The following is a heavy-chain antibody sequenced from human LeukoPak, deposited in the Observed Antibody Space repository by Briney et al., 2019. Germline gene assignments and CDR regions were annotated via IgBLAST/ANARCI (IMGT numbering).Heavy chain of an antibody. V-gene: IGHV1-8*01. CDR3: ARRPPRYAFDI. CDR2: MNPNSGNT. D-gene: IGHD4-17*01. Sequence: AAVKVSFKASGYTFTSYDINWVRQATGQGLEWMGWMNPNSGNTGYAQKFQGRVTMTRNTSISTAYMELSSLRSEDTAVYSCARRPPRYAFDIWGQGTMVTVSS. CDR1: GYTFTSYD. J-gene: IGHJ3*02.